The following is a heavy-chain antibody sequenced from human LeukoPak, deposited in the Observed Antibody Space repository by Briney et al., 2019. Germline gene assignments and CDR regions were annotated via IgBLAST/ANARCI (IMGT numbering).Heavy chain of an antibody. Sequence: PGESLKISCKGSGYSFTTYWIGWVRQMPGKGLEWMGIIYPGDSDTRSSPSFQGQVTISADKSISTAYLQWSSLKASDSAMYYCARQVAANKIFDYWGQGTLVTVSS. V-gene: IGHV5-51*01. D-gene: IGHD6-19*01. CDR3: ARQVAANKIFDY. CDR1: GYSFTTYW. CDR2: IYPGDSDT. J-gene: IGHJ4*02.